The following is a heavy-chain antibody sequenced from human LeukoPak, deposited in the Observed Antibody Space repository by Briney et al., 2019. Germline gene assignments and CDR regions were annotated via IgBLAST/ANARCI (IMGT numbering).Heavy chain of an antibody. Sequence: GGSLRLSCAASGFTFSGSAMHWVRQASGKGLEWVGRIRSKANSYATAYAASVKGRFTISRDDSKNTAYLQMNSLKTEDTAVYYCTREDQTVVLDAFDIWGQGTMVTVSS. V-gene: IGHV3-73*01. CDR3: TREDQTVVLDAFDI. D-gene: IGHD2-15*01. CDR2: IRSKANSYAT. J-gene: IGHJ3*02. CDR1: GFTFSGSA.